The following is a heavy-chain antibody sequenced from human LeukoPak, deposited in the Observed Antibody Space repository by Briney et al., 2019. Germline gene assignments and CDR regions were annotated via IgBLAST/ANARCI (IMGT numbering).Heavy chain of an antibody. CDR1: GFTFRSYA. V-gene: IGHV3-23*01. D-gene: IGHD4-17*01. CDR3: ARDPSYGDYYYYYMDV. Sequence: GGSLRLSCAASGFTFRSYAMSWVRQAPGKGLEWVSAISGSGGITYYADSVKGRFTISRDNSKNTLYLQMNSLRAEDTAVYYCARDPSYGDYYYYYMDVWGKGTTVTVSS. CDR2: ISGSGGIT. J-gene: IGHJ6*03.